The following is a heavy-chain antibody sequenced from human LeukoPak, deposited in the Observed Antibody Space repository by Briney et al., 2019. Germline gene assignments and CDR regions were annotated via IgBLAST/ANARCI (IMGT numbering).Heavy chain of an antibody. CDR1: GYTFTSHY. Sequence: ASVKVSCKASGYTFTSHYVHWVRQAPGQGLDWMGIIHPSGGNSRNTQNFQGRVTMTRDTSTSTVYLELSSLRSEDTAVYYCARDCSSTTCQGPVLDFWGQGTLVTVSS. V-gene: IGHV1-46*01. D-gene: IGHD2/OR15-2a*01. CDR2: IHPSGGNS. J-gene: IGHJ4*02. CDR3: ARDCSSTTCQGPVLDF.